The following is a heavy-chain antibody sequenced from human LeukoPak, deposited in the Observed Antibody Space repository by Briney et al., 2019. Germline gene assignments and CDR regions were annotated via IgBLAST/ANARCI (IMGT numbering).Heavy chain of an antibody. D-gene: IGHD3-10*01. V-gene: IGHV4-59*01. CDR3: ARDYGSGSYYWFDP. CDR2: SYYSGST. Sequence: PSETLSLTCTVSGCSISSYYWSWIRQPPGKGLEWIGYSYYSGSTNYNPSLKSRVTKSVDTSKNQFSLKLSSVTAADTAVYYCARDYGSGSYYWFDPWGQGTLVTVSS. J-gene: IGHJ5*02. CDR1: GCSISSYY.